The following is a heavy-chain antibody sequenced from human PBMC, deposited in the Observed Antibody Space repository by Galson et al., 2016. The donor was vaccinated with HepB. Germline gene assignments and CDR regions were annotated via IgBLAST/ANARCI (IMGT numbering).Heavy chain of an antibody. CDR2: IYWDDDK. D-gene: IGHD3-16*01. Sequence: ALVKPTQTLTLTCTFSGFSLSSRGVGVGWVRQPPGQALEWLAVIYWDDDKRYSPSLQSRLSITRDISKAQVVLKMTNVDPVDTATYYCVHTDVVSLGGAWRGSYYFDSWGQGTLVTVSS. V-gene: IGHV2-5*02. CDR1: GFSLSSRGVG. J-gene: IGHJ4*02. CDR3: VHTDVVSLGGAWRGSYYFDS.